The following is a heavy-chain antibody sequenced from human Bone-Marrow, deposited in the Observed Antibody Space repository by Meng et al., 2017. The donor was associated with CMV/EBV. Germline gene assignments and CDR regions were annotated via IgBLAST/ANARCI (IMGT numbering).Heavy chain of an antibody. D-gene: IGHD2-2*01. Sequence: GSLRLSCTVSGGSISSSNYYWGWIRQPPGKGLGWIGSIYYSGSTYYNPSLMSRVTISVDTSKNQFSLKLSSVTAADTAVYYCARGWGSTSCYSFWGQGTVVTVSS. J-gene: IGHJ4*02. CDR2: IYYSGST. V-gene: IGHV4-39*07. CDR1: GGSISSSNYY. CDR3: ARGWGSTSCYSF.